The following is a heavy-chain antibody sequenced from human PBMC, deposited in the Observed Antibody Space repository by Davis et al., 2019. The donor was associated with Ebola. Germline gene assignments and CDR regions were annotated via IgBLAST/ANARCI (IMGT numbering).Heavy chain of an antibody. D-gene: IGHD2/OR15-2a*01. V-gene: IGHV4-34*01. Sequence: PSETPSLTCAAHGGSFSGYYWSWIRQPPGKRLEWIGEINHSGSTNYNPSLKSRVTISVDTSKNQFSLKLSSVTAADTAVYYCARRNRRVYYGMDVWGQGTTVTVSS. CDR2: INHSGST. CDR3: ARRNRRVYYGMDV. J-gene: IGHJ6*02. CDR1: GGSFSGYY.